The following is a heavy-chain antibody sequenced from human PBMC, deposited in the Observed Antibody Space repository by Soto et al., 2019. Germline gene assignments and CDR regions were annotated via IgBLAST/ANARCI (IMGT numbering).Heavy chain of an antibody. V-gene: IGHV3-64*01. Sequence: FTISRDNSKNTLYLQMGSLRAEDMAVYYCARGTDYYGSGSYSFDYWGQGTLVTVSS. J-gene: IGHJ4*02. D-gene: IGHD3-10*01. CDR3: ARGTDYYGSGSYSFDY.